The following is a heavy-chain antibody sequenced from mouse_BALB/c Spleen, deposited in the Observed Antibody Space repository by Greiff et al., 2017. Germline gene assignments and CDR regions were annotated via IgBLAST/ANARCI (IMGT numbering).Heavy chain of an antibody. Sequence: VHLVESGPELVRPGVSVKISCKGSGYTFTDYAMHWVKQSHAKSLEWIGVISTYSGNTNYNQKFKGKATMTVDKSSSTAYMELARLTSEDSAIYYCARVGDGGNYDPFAYWGQGTLVTVSA. J-gene: IGHJ3*01. CDR2: ISTYSGNT. V-gene: IGHV1-67*01. CDR1: GYTFTDYA. D-gene: IGHD2-1*01. CDR3: ARVGDGGNYDPFAY.